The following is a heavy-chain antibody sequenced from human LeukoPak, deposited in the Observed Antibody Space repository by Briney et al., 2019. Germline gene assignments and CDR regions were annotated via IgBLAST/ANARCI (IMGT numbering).Heavy chain of an antibody. CDR2: IKQNGSEK. J-gene: IGHJ3*02. D-gene: IGHD5-18*01. CDR3: ARDRSPRYSSGPDAFDI. V-gene: IGHV3-7*01. CDR1: RFTFSSYW. Sequence: PGGSLRLSCAASRFTFSSYWMSWVRQAPGEGLEWVANIKQNGSEKYYVDSVKGRFTISRDNAKNSLYLQMNSQRAEDTAVYYCARDRSPRYSSGPDAFDIWGQGTMVTVSS.